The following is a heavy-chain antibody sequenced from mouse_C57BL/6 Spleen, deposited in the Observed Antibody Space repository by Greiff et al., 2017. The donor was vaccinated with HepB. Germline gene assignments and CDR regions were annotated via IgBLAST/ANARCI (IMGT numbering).Heavy chain of an antibody. Sequence: EVQLQQSGPELVKPGASVKISCKASGYTFTDYYMHWVKQRTEQGLEWIGRIDPEDGETKYAPKFQGKATITADTSSNTAYLQLSSLTSEDTAVYYCAREGLYGYDEGYWGQGTTLTVSS. CDR2: IDPEDGET. CDR1: GYTFTDYY. CDR3: AREGLYGYDEGY. D-gene: IGHD2-2*01. V-gene: IGHV14-2*01. J-gene: IGHJ2*01.